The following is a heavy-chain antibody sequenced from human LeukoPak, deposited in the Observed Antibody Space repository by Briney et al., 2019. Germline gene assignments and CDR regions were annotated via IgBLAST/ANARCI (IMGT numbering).Heavy chain of an antibody. D-gene: IGHD5-24*01. V-gene: IGHV3-53*01. J-gene: IGHJ4*02. CDR3: TRTFLSGDGYKVGYFDY. CDR2: IYSSGST. CDR1: GLTVSSTY. Sequence: GGSLRLSCAASGLTVSSTYMSWVRQAPGKELEWVSLIYSSGSTYYADSVKGRFTISRDNSKNTLFLQMNSLTAEDTAMYYCTRTFLSGDGYKVGYFDYWGGGTLVTVSS.